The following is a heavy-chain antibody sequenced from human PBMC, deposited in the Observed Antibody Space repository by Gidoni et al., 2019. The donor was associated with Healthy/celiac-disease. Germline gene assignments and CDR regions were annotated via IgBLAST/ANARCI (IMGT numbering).Heavy chain of an antibody. CDR2: IYYSGST. D-gene: IGHD3-22*01. Sequence: QLQLQASGPGLVKPSETLSLTCTVSGGSISSSSYYWGWIRQPPGKGLEWIGSIYYSGSTYYNPSLKSRVTISVDTSKNQFSLKLSSVTAADTAVYYCARRTYYYDSSGYQPWGLWGQGTLVTVSS. CDR1: GGSISSSSYY. J-gene: IGHJ4*02. CDR3: ARRTYYYDSSGYQPWGL. V-gene: IGHV4-39*01.